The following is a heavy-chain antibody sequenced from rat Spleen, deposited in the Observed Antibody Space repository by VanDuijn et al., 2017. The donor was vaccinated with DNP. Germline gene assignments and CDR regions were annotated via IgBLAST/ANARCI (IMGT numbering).Heavy chain of an antibody. J-gene: IGHJ2*01. CDR3: TSNPHIRTAAPFDY. D-gene: IGHD3-8*01. V-gene: IGHV4-2*01. Sequence: EVQLVESGGGLVQPGRSLKLSCAASGFNFNDYWMGWVRQAPGKGLEWIGQINKDSSTFTYTPSLKDKFPNSRDNAQNTLYLQRSKIKSEDTATYYCTSNPHIRTAAPFDYWGQGAMVTVSS. CDR1: GFNFNDYW. CDR2: INKDSSTF.